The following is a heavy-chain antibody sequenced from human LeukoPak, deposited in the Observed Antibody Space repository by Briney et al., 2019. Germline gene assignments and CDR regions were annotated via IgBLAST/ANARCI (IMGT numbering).Heavy chain of an antibody. Sequence: GGSLRLSCAASGFTFSDFWMGWVRQAPGKGLEWVANINQGGSESYYVDSVKGRFTISRDNAKKSPFLQMNSLRAEDTAVYYCTKGRSNHYWGQGTLVTVST. CDR3: TKGRSNHY. CDR1: GFTFSDFW. V-gene: IGHV3-7*01. D-gene: IGHD4-11*01. CDR2: INQGGSES. J-gene: IGHJ4*02.